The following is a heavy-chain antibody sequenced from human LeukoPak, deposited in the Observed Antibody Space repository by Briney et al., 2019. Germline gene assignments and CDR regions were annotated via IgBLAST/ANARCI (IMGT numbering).Heavy chain of an antibody. J-gene: IGHJ6*03. D-gene: IGHD1-26*01. CDR3: AEGNSREVHYYYYMDV. CDR1: GFTFSSYA. V-gene: IGHV3-23*01. Sequence: GGSLRLSCAASGFTFSSYAMSWVRQAPWKGLEWVSAISGSGGSTYYADSVKGRFTISRDNSKNTLYLQMNSLKPEDTAVYYCAEGNSREVHYYYYMDVWGKGTTVTVSS. CDR2: ISGSGGST.